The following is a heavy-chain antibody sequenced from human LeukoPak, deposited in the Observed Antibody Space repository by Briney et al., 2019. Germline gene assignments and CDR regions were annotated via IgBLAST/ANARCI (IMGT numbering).Heavy chain of an antibody. J-gene: IGHJ4*02. V-gene: IGHV1-2*04. CDR1: GCTFTGYY. Sequence: GASVKVSCKASGCTFTGYYMHWVRQAPGQGLEWMGRINPNSGGTNYAQKFQGWVTMTRDTSISTAYMELSRLRSDDTAVYYCARAGTMTVVAPGYWGQGTLVTVSS. CDR2: INPNSGGT. D-gene: IGHD3-22*01. CDR3: ARAGTMTVVAPGY.